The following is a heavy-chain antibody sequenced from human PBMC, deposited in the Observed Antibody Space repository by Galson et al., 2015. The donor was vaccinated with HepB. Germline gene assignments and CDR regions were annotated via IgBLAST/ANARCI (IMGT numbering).Heavy chain of an antibody. CDR3: ARSLRLWGYSSSWGFDY. CDR1: GFTFSSYA. V-gene: IGHV3-30*04. CDR2: ISYDGSNK. Sequence: SLRLSCAASGFTFSSYAMHWVRQAPGKGLEWVAVISYDGSNKYYADSVKGRFTISRDNSKNTLYLQMNSLRAEDTAVYYCARSLRLWGYSSSWGFDYWGQGTLVTVSS. J-gene: IGHJ4*02. D-gene: IGHD6-13*01.